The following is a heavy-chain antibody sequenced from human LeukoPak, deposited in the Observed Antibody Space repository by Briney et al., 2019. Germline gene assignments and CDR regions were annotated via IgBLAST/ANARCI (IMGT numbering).Heavy chain of an antibody. D-gene: IGHD3-22*01. Sequence: GGSLRLSCAASGFTFSSYSMNWVRQAPGKGLEWVSSISSSSYIYYADSVKGRFTISRDNAKNSLYLQMNSLRAEDTAVYYCARDYDDYYDSSGYDYWGQGTLVTVSS. CDR2: ISSSSYI. J-gene: IGHJ4*02. CDR1: GFTFSSYS. V-gene: IGHV3-21*01. CDR3: ARDYDDYYDSSGYDY.